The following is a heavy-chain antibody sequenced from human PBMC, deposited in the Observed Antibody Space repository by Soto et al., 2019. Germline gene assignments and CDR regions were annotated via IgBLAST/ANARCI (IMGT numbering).Heavy chain of an antibody. CDR2: ISATGGGT. D-gene: IGHD3-16*01. CDR1: GFKFSNYA. CDR3: AKDRRAGGNSAFYFDF. V-gene: IGHV3-23*01. J-gene: IGHJ4*02. Sequence: AGGSLRLSCAASGFKFSNYAMSWVRQAPGKGLEWVSLISATGGGTYYADSVKGRFTISRGNSHNTLYLQVHSLTAEDTAVYYCAKDRRAGGNSAFYFDFWGQGAQVTVSS.